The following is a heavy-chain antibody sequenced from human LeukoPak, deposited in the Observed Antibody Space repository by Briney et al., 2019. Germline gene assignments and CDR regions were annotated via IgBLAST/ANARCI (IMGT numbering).Heavy chain of an antibody. V-gene: IGHV3-74*01. D-gene: IGHD5-18*01. CDR2: VNVYPTTT. CDR3: VTAPSYGYDY. J-gene: IGHJ4*02. CDR1: GLTLSDFW. Sequence: GGSLRLSCAAYGLTLSDFWMGWVRQPAGKGLVWVAFVNVYPTTTISPPSVQGPFTISTHNSKNTLYLQMNSLRADASGVYYCVTAPSYGYDYWGQGTPLTSSS.